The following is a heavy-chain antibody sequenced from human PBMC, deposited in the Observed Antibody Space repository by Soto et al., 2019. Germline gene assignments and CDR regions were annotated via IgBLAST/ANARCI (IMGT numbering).Heavy chain of an antibody. V-gene: IGHV3-43D*04. D-gene: IGHD6-13*01. CDR3: AKDMRSGTSYYYYGLDV. CDR1: GFTFDDYA. J-gene: IGHJ6*02. Sequence: GGSLRLSCAAPGFTFDDYAIHWVRQAPGKGLEWVSLIRWDGVTTYYADSVKGRFTISRDNNKNSLYLEMSSLRTEDTALYYCAKDMRSGTSYYYYGLDVWGQGTTGTVSS. CDR2: IRWDGVTT.